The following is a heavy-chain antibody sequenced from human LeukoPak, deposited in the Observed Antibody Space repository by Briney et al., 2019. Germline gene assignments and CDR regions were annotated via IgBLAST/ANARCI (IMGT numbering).Heavy chain of an antibody. CDR2: ISGRGDLE. Sequence: GGSLGLSCSASGFTFSSYAMTWVRQAPGMGLEWVSTISGRGDLEFYTESVKGRFTISRDHSKNTVHLQMDSLRAEDTAIYYCAREGDFWSGYPIDHYYYMDVWGKGTTVTVTS. V-gene: IGHV3-23*01. CDR3: AREGDFWSGYPIDHYYYMDV. J-gene: IGHJ6*03. CDR1: GFTFSSYA. D-gene: IGHD3-3*01.